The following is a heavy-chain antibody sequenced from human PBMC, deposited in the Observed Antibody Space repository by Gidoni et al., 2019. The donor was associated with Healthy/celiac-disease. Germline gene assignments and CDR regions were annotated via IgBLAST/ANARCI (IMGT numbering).Heavy chain of an antibody. CDR1: GFTFDDYT. CDR3: AQGYSSSFPDYYYYGMDV. CDR2: MSWDGGST. J-gene: IGHJ6*02. D-gene: IGHD6-6*01. Sequence: EVQLVESGGVVVQPGGSLRLSCAASGFTFDDYTMHWVRQAPGKGLEWVSLMSWDGGSTYYADSVKGRFTISRDNSKNSLYLQMNSLRTEDTALYYCAQGYSSSFPDYYYYGMDVWGQGTTVTVSS. V-gene: IGHV3-43*01.